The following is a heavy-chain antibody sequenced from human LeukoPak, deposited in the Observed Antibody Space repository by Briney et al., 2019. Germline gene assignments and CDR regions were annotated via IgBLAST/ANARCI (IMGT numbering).Heavy chain of an antibody. CDR2: IYYSGST. D-gene: IGHD3-9*01. CDR3: ARGTYYDILTGYYNGGGGAFDI. J-gene: IGHJ3*02. Sequence: SETLSLTCTVSGGSISSYYWSWILQPPGKGLEWIGYIYYSGSTNYNPSLKSRVTISVDTSKNQFSLKLSSVTAADTAVYYCARGTYYDILTGYYNGGGGAFDIWGQGTMVTVSS. CDR1: GGSISSYY. V-gene: IGHV4-59*08.